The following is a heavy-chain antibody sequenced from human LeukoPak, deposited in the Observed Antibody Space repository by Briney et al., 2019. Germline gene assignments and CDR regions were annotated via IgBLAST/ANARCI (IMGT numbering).Heavy chain of an antibody. CDR2: LAEGGRYM. V-gene: IGHV3-74*01. CDR3: ARESPAAGDWYFDL. Sequence: GGSLRLSCAASGFTLSNAWMHWVRQAPGKGLVWVSRLAEGGRYMSYADSVKGRFIICRDNVEHTLYLQLNSLSAEDTGLYYCARESPAAGDWYFDLWGRGTLVTVSS. D-gene: IGHD6-13*01. CDR1: GFTLSNAW. J-gene: IGHJ2*01.